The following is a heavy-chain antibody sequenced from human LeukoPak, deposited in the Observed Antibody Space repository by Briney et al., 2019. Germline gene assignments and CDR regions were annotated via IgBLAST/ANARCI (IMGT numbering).Heavy chain of an antibody. CDR2: IFHTGST. CDR3: ARKVISWLQLGACFDY. CDR1: GDSLSSGNY. J-gene: IGHJ4*02. Sequence: SETLSLTCTVSGDSLSSGNYWGWIRQPPGKGLEWIGSIFHTGSTYFNLSLKSRVTISVDTSKNQFSLRLSSVTAADTAVYYCARKVISWLQLGACFDYWGQGTLVTVSS. D-gene: IGHD5-24*01. V-gene: IGHV4-38-2*02.